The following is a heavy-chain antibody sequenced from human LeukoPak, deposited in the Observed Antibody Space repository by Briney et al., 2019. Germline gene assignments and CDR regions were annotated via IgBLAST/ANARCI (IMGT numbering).Heavy chain of an antibody. CDR3: AKDLRMDLNYFDY. Sequence: LAGGSLRLSCVASGFTFSSYGMSWVRQAPGKGLEWVSFIRDSGGSTYYADSVKGRFTISRDNPKNTLYLQMNSLRAEDTAVYYCAKDLRMDLNYFDYWGQGTLVTVSS. J-gene: IGHJ4*02. V-gene: IGHV3-23*01. CDR2: IRDSGGST. D-gene: IGHD2-15*01. CDR1: GFTFSSYG.